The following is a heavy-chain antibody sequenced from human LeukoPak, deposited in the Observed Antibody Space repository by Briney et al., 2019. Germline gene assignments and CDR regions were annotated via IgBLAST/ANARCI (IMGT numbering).Heavy chain of an antibody. CDR3: AKDHLPGIVVADRDY. Sequence: GGTLRLSCAASGFTFSRYGMSWVRQAPGKGLEWVSAISGSGGSTYYADSVKGRFTISRDNSKNTLYLQINSLRAEDTAVYYCAKDHLPGIVVADRDYWGQGTLVTVSS. CDR2: ISGSGGST. D-gene: IGHD6-19*01. V-gene: IGHV3-23*01. J-gene: IGHJ4*02. CDR1: GFTFSRYG.